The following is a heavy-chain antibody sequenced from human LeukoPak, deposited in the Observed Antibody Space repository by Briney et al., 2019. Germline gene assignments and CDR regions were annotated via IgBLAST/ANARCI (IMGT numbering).Heavy chain of an antibody. D-gene: IGHD3-22*01. Sequence: SETLSLTCAVYGGSFSGYYWSWIRQPPGKGLEWIGEINHSGSTNYNPSLKSRVTISVDTSKNQFSLKLSSVTAADTAVYYCARVRDSSGYYYGWEKLFDYWGQGTLVTVSS. CDR1: GGSFSGYY. CDR3: ARVRDSSGYYYGWEKLFDY. CDR2: INHSGST. V-gene: IGHV4-34*01. J-gene: IGHJ4*02.